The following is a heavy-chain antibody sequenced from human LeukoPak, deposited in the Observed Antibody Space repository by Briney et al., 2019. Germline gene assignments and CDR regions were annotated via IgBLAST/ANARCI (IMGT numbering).Heavy chain of an antibody. V-gene: IGHV3-33*01. Sequence: GGSLRLSCAASGFTFTSYGIHWVRQAPGKGLEWVAVIWYDGTNKYYADSVKGRFTISRDNSKNTVHLQMNSLRAEDTAVYYCARDRFGGSCGPSVWGQGTLVTVSS. CDR1: GFTFTSYG. CDR3: ARDRFGGSCGPSV. CDR2: IWYDGTNK. D-gene: IGHD3-10*01. J-gene: IGHJ4*02.